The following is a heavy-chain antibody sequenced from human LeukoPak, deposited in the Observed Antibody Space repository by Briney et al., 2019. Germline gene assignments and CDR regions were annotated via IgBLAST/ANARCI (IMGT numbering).Heavy chain of an antibody. V-gene: IGHV3-66*01. CDR1: GFTVSDNY. CDR3: ARAPTKRHFDS. J-gene: IGHJ4*02. Sequence: PGGYLRLSCAASGFTVSDNYMSWVRQAPGKGLDCVSAILSTGSTYYADSVKGRFTISRDNSKNTLYLQMNNLRAEDTAIYYCARAPTKRHFDSWGQGTLVTVSS. CDR2: ILSTGST. D-gene: IGHD2-2*01.